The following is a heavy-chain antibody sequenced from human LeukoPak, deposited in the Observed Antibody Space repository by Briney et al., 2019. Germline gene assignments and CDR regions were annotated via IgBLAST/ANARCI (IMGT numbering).Heavy chain of an antibody. CDR1: GVTFSSYA. D-gene: IGHD6-19*01. V-gene: IGHV3-30-3*01. Sequence: GSLLLSCAASGVTFSSYAMHWVRQAPGKGLEGVAVISYDGSNKYYADSVKGRFTISRDNSKNTLYLQMNSLRAEDTAVYYCARGTPSSSGWLYYGMDVWGQGTTVTVSS. J-gene: IGHJ6*02. CDR3: ARGTPSSSGWLYYGMDV. CDR2: ISYDGSNK.